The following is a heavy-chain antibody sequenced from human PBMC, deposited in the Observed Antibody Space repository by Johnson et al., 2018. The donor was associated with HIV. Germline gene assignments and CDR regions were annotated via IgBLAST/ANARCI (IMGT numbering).Heavy chain of an antibody. V-gene: IGHV3-11*01. J-gene: IGHJ3*02. CDR1: GFTFSDYY. D-gene: IGHD6-13*01. CDR2: IGTSDSTT. Sequence: VQLVESGGGLVNPGGSLRLSCITSGFTFSDYYMSWVRHSPGRGLECVSYIGTSDSTTYYADSVKGRFSISRDNAKNSLYLQMNSLRAEDTALYYCARDDLWSSTWPDAFEIWGQGTMVTVSS. CDR3: ARDDLWSSTWPDAFEI.